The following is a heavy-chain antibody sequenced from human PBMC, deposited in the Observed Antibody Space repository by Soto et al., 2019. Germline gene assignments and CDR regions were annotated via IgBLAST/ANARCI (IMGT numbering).Heavy chain of an antibody. J-gene: IGHJ4*02. V-gene: IGHV3-23*01. Sequence: EVQLLESGGGLVQPGGSLRLSCTASGFTFSNHAMTWVRQAPGKGLECVAAISGGGGSTYYVDSVKGRFTIFRDNSKNTLSLHMTGLSVEDTGIYYCADRAIRVSSYWGQGTLVTVSS. D-gene: IGHD2-2*02. CDR2: ISGGGGST. CDR1: GFTFSNHA. CDR3: ADRAIRVSSY.